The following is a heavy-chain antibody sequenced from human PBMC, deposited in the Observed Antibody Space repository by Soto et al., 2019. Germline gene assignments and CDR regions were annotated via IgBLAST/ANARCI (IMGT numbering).Heavy chain of an antibody. D-gene: IGHD3-3*01. CDR1: GYTFTSYG. CDR3: TRSSDFWRGGHPLIGFDH. J-gene: IGHJ4*02. CDR2: ISAYNGNT. Sequence: ASVKVSCKASGYTFTSYGISWVRQAPGQGLEWMGWISAYNGNTNYAQKLQGRVTMTTDTSTSTAYMELRSLRSDDTAVYYCTRSSDFWRGGHPLIGFDHWGQGTLVTVSS. V-gene: IGHV1-18*01.